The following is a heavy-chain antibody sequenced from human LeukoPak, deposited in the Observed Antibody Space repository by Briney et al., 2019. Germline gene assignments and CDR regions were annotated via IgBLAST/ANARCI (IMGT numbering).Heavy chain of an antibody. CDR1: GYTFTSYG. D-gene: IGHD3-22*01. J-gene: IGHJ4*02. Sequence: ASVKVSCKASGYTFTSYGINWVRQAPGQGLEWMGWISAYNGNTNYVQKLQDRVTITTDTSTSTAYMELRSLRSDDTAVYYCARALLGYYYDSSGRNFDYWGQGTLVTVSS. CDR3: ARALLGYYYDSSGRNFDY. CDR2: ISAYNGNT. V-gene: IGHV1-18*01.